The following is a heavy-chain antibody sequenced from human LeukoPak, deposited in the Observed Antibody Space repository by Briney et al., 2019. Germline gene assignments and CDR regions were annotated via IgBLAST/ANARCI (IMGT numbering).Heavy chain of an antibody. V-gene: IGHV4-31*03. J-gene: IGHJ4*02. CDR2: IYYSGST. Sequence: PSETLSLTCTVSGGSISSGGYYWSWIRQHPGKGLEWIGYIYYSGSTYYNPSLKGRVTISVDTSKNQFSLKLSSVTAADTAVYYCAREVGSPQGIYFDYWGQGTLVTVSS. D-gene: IGHD2-2*03. CDR1: GGSISSGGYY. CDR3: AREVGSPQGIYFDY.